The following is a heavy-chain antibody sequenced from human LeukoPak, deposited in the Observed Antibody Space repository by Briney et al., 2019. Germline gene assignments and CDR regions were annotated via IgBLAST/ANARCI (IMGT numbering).Heavy chain of an antibody. D-gene: IGHD4-17*01. V-gene: IGHV4-59*01. Sequence: SETLSLTCTVSGGSISSYYWSWIRQPPGKGLEWIGYIYYSGSTNYNPSLKSRVTISVDTSKNQFSLKLSSVTAADAAVYYCARGDYGDYVFDYWGQGTLVTVSS. CDR3: ARGDYGDYVFDY. CDR1: GGSISSYY. CDR2: IYYSGST. J-gene: IGHJ4*02.